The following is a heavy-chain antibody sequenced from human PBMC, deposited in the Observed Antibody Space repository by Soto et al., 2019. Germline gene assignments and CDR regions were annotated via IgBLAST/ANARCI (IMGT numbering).Heavy chain of an antibody. CDR1: GFTFSSYG. D-gene: IGHD2-15*01. CDR2: ISYDGSNK. J-gene: IGHJ6*02. Sequence: GGSLRLSCAASGFTFSSYGMHWVRQAPGKGLEWVAVISYDGSNKYYADSVKGRFTISRDNSKNTLYLQMNSLRAEDTAVYYCARWGCSGGSCYSHSVYGMDVWGQGTTVTVSS. CDR3: ARWGCSGGSCYSHSVYGMDV. V-gene: IGHV3-30*03.